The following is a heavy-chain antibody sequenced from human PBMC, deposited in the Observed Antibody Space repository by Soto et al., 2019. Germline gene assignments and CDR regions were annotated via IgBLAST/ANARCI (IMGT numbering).Heavy chain of an antibody. Sequence: QVQLVQSGAEMKKPGASVKLSCKTSGINYNTYAIHWVRQAPGKGLEWMGWINAGNGDTRYSQNFQGRVTLTRDTSASTVYMDLDSLKSEETGVYYCARSISGYVTWGQGTLVTV. J-gene: IGHJ4*02. CDR3: ARSISGYVT. V-gene: IGHV1-3*01. CDR2: INAGNGDT. D-gene: IGHD5-12*01. CDR1: GINYNTYA.